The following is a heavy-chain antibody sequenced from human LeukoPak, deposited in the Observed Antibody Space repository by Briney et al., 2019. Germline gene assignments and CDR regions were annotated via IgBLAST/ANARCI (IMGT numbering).Heavy chain of an antibody. CDR2: ISYDGSNK. Sequence: GGSLRLSCAASGFTFSSYAMHWVRQAPGKGLEWVAVISYDGSNKYYADSVKGRFTISRDNSKNTLYLQMNSLRAEDTTVYYCARVGYYYDSSGYPLDYWGQGTLVTVSS. J-gene: IGHJ4*02. V-gene: IGHV3-30*04. D-gene: IGHD3-22*01. CDR1: GFTFSSYA. CDR3: ARVGYYYDSSGYPLDY.